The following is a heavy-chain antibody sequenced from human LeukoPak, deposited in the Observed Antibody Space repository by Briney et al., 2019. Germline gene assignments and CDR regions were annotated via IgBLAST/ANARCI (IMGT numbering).Heavy chain of an antibody. V-gene: IGHV3-49*03. Sequence: GGSLRLSCTASGFTFGDYAMSWFRQAPGKGLEWVGFIRSKAYGGTTEYAASVKGRFTISRDDSKSIAYLQMNSLKTEDTAVYYCTREGIAAAGTSDYWGQGTLVTVSS. CDR3: TREGIAAAGTSDY. D-gene: IGHD6-13*01. CDR1: GFTFGDYA. CDR2: IRSKAYGGTT. J-gene: IGHJ4*02.